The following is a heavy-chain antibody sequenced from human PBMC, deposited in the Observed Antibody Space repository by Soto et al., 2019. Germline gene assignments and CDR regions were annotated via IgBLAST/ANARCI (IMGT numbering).Heavy chain of an antibody. Sequence: QVQLQESGPGLVRPSETLSLTCTVSGASIGGSITDHYWGWIRQSPGKGLEWIGYVLYSGHTNYNPALKSRVTISVDRSMNQFSLRLNSVTAADTAVYYCAGERYFDTRGLSSYYFDSWGQGALVTVSA. CDR2: VLYSGHT. D-gene: IGHD3-22*01. J-gene: IGHJ4*02. V-gene: IGHV4-59*11. CDR1: GASIGGSITDHY. CDR3: AGERYFDTRGLSSYYFDS.